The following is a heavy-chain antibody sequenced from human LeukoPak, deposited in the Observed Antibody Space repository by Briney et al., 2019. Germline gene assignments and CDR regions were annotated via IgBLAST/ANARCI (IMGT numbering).Heavy chain of an antibody. CDR2: ISGSGGST. J-gene: IGHJ4*02. V-gene: IGHV3-23*01. Sequence: PGGSLRLSCAASGFTFSSYAMSWVRQAPGKGLEWVSAISGSGGSTYYADSVKGRFTISRDNSKNTLYLQMNSLRAEDTAVYYCAKGPGRLRLWELSLSPIDYWGQGTLVTVSS. CDR3: AKGPGRLRLWELSLSPIDY. D-gene: IGHD3-16*02. CDR1: GFTFSSYA.